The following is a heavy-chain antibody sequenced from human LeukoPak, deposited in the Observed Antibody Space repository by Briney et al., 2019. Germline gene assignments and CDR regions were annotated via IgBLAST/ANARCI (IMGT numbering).Heavy chain of an antibody. V-gene: IGHV1-8*01. J-gene: IGHJ4*02. D-gene: IGHD6-19*01. Sequence: ASVKVSFKASGYTFTSYDINWVRQATGQGLEWMGWMNPNSANTGYAQKFQGRVTMTMNTSISTAYMELSSLRSDDTAVYYCARDTGYSSGWYYDYWGQGTLVTVFS. CDR3: ARDTGYSSGWYYDY. CDR1: GYTFTSYD. CDR2: MNPNSANT.